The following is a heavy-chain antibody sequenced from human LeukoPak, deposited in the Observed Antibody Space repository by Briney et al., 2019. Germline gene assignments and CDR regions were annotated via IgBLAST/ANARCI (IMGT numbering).Heavy chain of an antibody. CDR2: ISAYNANT. J-gene: IGHJ6*03. CDR3: ARVTSTKTYYYYYMDV. Sequence: ASVKVSCKASGYTFSRYAISWVRQAPGQGLEWMGWISAYNANTNYAQKLQGRVTMTTDTSTSTAYMELRSLRSDDTAVYYCARVTSTKTYYYYYMDVWGKGTTVTVSS. CDR1: GYTFSRYA. V-gene: IGHV1-18*01.